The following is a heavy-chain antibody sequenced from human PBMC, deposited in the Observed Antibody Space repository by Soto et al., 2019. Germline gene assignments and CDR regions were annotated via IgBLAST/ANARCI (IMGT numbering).Heavy chain of an antibody. D-gene: IGHD3-9*01. CDR1: GGTFSSYA. V-gene: IGHV1-69*13. CDR3: ARSLPYYDILTGPFDY. Sequence: SVKVSCKASGGTFSSYAISWVRQAPGQGLEWMGGIIPIFGTANYAQKFQGRVTITADESTSTAYMELSSLRSEDTAVYYCARSLPYYDILTGPFDYWGQGTLVTVSS. CDR2: IIPIFGTA. J-gene: IGHJ4*02.